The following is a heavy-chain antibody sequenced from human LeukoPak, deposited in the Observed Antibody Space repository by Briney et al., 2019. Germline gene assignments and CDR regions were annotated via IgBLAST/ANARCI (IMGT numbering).Heavy chain of an antibody. CDR2: ISSNGGST. CDR3: AGELSSYGMDV. Sequence: GGSLRLSCAASGFTFSSYAMHWVRQAPGKGLEYVSAISSNGGSTYYANSVKGRFTISRDNSKNTLYLQMNSLRAEDTAVYYCAGELSSYGMDVWGQGTTLTVSS. V-gene: IGHV3-64*01. D-gene: IGHD3-16*02. J-gene: IGHJ6*02. CDR1: GFTFSSYA.